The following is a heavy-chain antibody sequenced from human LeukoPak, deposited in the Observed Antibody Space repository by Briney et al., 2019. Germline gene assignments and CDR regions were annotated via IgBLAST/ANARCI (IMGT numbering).Heavy chain of an antibody. J-gene: IGHJ3*02. V-gene: IGHV3-9*03. CDR2: ISWNSGRT. D-gene: IGHD6-19*01. CDR1: GFTFDDYA. Sequence: GGSLRLSCTASGFTFDDYAMHWVRQVPGKGLEGVSGISWNSGRTDYADSVKGRFTISRDNAKNYLYLQMNSVRAEDMALYYCAKDMGYSSTGAFDIWGQGTMVSVSS. CDR3: AKDMGYSSTGAFDI.